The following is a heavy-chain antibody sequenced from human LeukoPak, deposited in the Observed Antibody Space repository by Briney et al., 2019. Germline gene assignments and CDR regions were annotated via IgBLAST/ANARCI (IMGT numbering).Heavy chain of an antibody. D-gene: IGHD6-13*01. CDR2: TYSGHNT. CDR1: GFTVSPNF. Sequence: PGGSLTLSCAASGFTVSPNFMSWVRQAPGKGLEWVSVTYSGHNTYYTDSVRGRFTISRDTSKNTLYLQMNSLRAEDTAIYFCATAKSGWYLVDTWGQGTMVTVSS. CDR3: ATAKSGWYLVDT. V-gene: IGHV3-53*01. J-gene: IGHJ3*01.